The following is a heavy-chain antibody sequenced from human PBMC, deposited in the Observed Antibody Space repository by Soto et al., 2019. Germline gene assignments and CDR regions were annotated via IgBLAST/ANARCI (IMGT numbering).Heavy chain of an antibody. Sequence: QVLVQESGPGLVKPSQTLTLSCTVSGGSVDSGNHYWNWIRQPPGKGLEWIGYIYYGESTYYNPSLKSRATISVDTSQSRFSLRLTSVTAADTAVYYCARDMGSAMTTRIFDHWRQGTLVTVSS. D-gene: IGHD4-17*01. V-gene: IGHV4-30-4*01. CDR3: ARDMGSAMTTRIFDH. CDR2: IYYGEST. J-gene: IGHJ4*02. CDR1: GGSVDSGNHY.